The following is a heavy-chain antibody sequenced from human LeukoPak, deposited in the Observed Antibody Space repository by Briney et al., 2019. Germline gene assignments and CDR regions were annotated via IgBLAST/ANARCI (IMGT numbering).Heavy chain of an antibody. D-gene: IGHD3-22*01. CDR3: ARGRYDDSSGQYYFDY. V-gene: IGHV4-59*01. Sequence: SETLSLTCTVSGGSISSYYWSWLRQPPGKGLEWIGYIYYSGSTNYNPSLKSRVTISVDTSKNQFSLKLSSVTAADTAVYYCARGRYDDSSGQYYFDYWGQGTLVTVSS. CDR2: IYYSGST. CDR1: GGSISSYY. J-gene: IGHJ4*02.